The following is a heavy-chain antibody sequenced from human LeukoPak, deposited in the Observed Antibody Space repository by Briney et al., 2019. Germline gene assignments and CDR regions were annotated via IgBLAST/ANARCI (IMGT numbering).Heavy chain of an antibody. J-gene: IGHJ5*02. CDR1: GFTFSSYA. D-gene: IGHD5-12*01. CDR3: VRTYDENPLGWFDP. CDR2: ISYDGSNK. V-gene: IGHV3-30-3*01. Sequence: GRSLRLSCAASGFTFSSYAMHWVRQAPGKGLEWVAVISYDGSNKYYADSVKGRFTISRDNSKKTLYLQMNSLRAEDTAVYYCVRTYDENPLGWFDPWGQGTLVTVSS.